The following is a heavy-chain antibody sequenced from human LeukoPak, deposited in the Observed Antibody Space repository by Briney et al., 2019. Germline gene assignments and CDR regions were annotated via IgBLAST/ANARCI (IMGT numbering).Heavy chain of an antibody. D-gene: IGHD3-22*01. Sequence: ASVKVSCKASGYTFTSYYMHWLRQAPGQGLEWMGIINPSGGSTSYAQKFQGRVTMTRDTSTSTVYMELSSLRSEDTAVYYCARPQPEYYYDSSGYYPPADWGQGTLVTVSS. V-gene: IGHV1-46*01. J-gene: IGHJ4*02. CDR1: GYTFTSYY. CDR3: ARPQPEYYYDSSGYYPPAD. CDR2: INPSGGST.